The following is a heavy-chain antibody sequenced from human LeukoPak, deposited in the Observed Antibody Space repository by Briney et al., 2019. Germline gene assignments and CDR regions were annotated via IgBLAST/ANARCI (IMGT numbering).Heavy chain of an antibody. CDR1: GFTFSSYG. D-gene: IGHD6-13*01. V-gene: IGHV3-13*01. CDR2: IGTAGDT. Sequence: PGGSLRLSCAASGFTFSSYGMHWVRQATGKGLEWVSAIGTAGDTYYPGSVKGRFTISRENAKNSLYLQMNSLRAGDTAVYYCAKNIAAAFFAEYFQHWGQGTLVTVSS. J-gene: IGHJ1*01. CDR3: AKNIAAAFFAEYFQH.